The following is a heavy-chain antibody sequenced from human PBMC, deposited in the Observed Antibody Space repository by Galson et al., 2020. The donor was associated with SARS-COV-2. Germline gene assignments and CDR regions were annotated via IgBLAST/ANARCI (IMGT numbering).Heavy chain of an antibody. V-gene: IGHV3-20*04. CDR2: INKNGGST. CDR1: GVTIDDYG. D-gene: IGHD2-2*01. J-gene: IGHJ3*02. Sequence: SLKISCAAPGVTIDDYGMSWVRPVPGKGLEWVCGINKNGGSTNYADSVRGRFTISRDNAKNSLYLQMNSLRAEDAALYFCARGYLAGPFDIWAQGTMVTVSS. CDR3: ARGYLAGPFDI.